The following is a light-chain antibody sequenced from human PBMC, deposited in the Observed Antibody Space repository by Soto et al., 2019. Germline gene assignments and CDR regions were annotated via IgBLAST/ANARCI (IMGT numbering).Light chain of an antibody. Sequence: QSALAQPASVSGSPGQSITISCTGGSSDIGGYNYVSWYQRHPGRAPRLLILEVTNRPSGVPDRFSGSKSGNTASLIIRGLQAEDEADYFCSSYSSKTPPYVFGTGTKLTVL. J-gene: IGLJ1*01. CDR1: SSDIGGYNY. CDR3: SSYSSKTPPYV. V-gene: IGLV2-14*01. CDR2: EVT.